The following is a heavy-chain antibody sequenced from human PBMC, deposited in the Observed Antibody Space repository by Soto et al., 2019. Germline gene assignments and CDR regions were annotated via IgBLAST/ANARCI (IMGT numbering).Heavy chain of an antibody. J-gene: IGHJ6*03. V-gene: IGHV5-51*01. CDR2: IYPGDSDT. CDR1: GYSFTSYW. CDR3: ARQQAARLYYYHYMDV. Sequence: GESLKISCKGSGYSFTSYWIGWVRQMPGKGLEWMGIIYPGDSDTKYSPSFQGQVTISADKSISTAYLQWSSLKASDAAMYYCARQQAARLYYYHYMDVWGKGTTVTVSS. D-gene: IGHD6-6*01.